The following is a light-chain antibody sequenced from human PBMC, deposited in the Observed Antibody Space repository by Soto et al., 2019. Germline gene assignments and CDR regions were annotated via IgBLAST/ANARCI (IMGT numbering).Light chain of an antibody. CDR1: QDIGSA. V-gene: IGKV1-13*02. Sequence: IQLTQSPSSLSASVGDRVTITCRAGQDIGSALAWYQQRPGKAPKLLLYDASNLEAGVPSRVSGSGSGTEFTRPITSLRPEDFATYCCQQFNGFALPFGGGTKVQCK. CDR2: DAS. J-gene: IGKJ4*01. CDR3: QQFNGFALP.